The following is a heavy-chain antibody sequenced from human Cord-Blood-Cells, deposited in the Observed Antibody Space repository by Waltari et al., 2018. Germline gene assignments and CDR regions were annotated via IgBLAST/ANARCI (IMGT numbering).Heavy chain of an antibody. D-gene: IGHD3-3*01. CDR1: GGSISSGASY. CDR3: ALYDFWSGYYY. J-gene: IGHJ4*02. V-gene: IGHV4-30-4*08. Sequence: QVQLSESGPGMVKPSQTLLLTCNVPGGSISSGASYLCWIRQPPGKGLEWIGYIYYSGSTYYNPSRKSRVTISVDTSKNQFSLKLSSVTAADTAVYYCALYDFWSGYYYWGQGTLVTVSS. CDR2: IYYSGST.